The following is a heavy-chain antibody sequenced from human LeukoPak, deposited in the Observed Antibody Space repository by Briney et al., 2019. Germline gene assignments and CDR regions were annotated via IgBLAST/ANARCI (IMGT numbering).Heavy chain of an antibody. CDR2: IIPIFGTA. CDR1: GGTFSSYA. CDR3: ARGRYCSGGSCLKPLDY. Sequence: SVKVSCKASGGTFSSYAISWVRQTPGQGLEWMGGIIPIFGTANYAQKFQGRVTITADESTSTAYMELSSLRSEDTAVYYCARGRYCSGGSCLKPLDYWGQGTLVTVSS. D-gene: IGHD2-15*01. V-gene: IGHV1-69*13. J-gene: IGHJ4*02.